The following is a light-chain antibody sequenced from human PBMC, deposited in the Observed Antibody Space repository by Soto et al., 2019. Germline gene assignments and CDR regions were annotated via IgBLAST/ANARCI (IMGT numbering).Light chain of an antibody. Sequence: EIVLTQSPGTLSLSPGEGATLSCRASQSVSSSYLAWYQQKPGQAPRLLIYAASIRATGIPDRFSGVGSGTDFTLTISRLEPEDFAVYYCQQYGTSPLTFGGGTKVDIK. CDR1: QSVSSSY. CDR2: AAS. CDR3: QQYGTSPLT. J-gene: IGKJ4*01. V-gene: IGKV3-20*01.